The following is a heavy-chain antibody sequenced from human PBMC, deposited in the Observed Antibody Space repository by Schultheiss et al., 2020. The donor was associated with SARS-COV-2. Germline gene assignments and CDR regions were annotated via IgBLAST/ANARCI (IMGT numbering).Heavy chain of an antibody. Sequence: SETLSLTCAVYGGSFSGYYWSWIRQPPGKGLEWIGEINHSGSTNYNPSLKSRVTISVDTSKNQFSLKLSSVTAADTAVYYCARGLGIAAAGIQRGAFDIWGQGTMVTVSS. CDR1: GGSFSGYY. V-gene: IGHV4-34*01. D-gene: IGHD6-13*01. J-gene: IGHJ3*02. CDR2: INHSGST. CDR3: ARGLGIAAAGIQRGAFDI.